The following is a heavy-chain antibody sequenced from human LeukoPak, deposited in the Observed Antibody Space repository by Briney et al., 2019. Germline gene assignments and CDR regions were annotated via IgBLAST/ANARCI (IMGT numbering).Heavy chain of an antibody. CDR2: IKSKTDGGTT. CDR3: TTYTVTSFYWYFDL. V-gene: IGHV3-15*01. CDR1: GFAFSKAW. D-gene: IGHD4-17*01. J-gene: IGHJ2*01. Sequence: GGSLRLPCVASGFAFSKAWMSWVRQAPGKGLEWVGRIKSKTDGGTTDYAAPVKGRFTISRDDLRNTLYLQMNSLKNEDTAVYYCTTYTVTSFYWYFDLWGRGTLVTVSS.